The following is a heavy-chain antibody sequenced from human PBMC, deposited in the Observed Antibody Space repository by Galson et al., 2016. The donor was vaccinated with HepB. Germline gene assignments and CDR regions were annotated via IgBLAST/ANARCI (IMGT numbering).Heavy chain of an antibody. CDR3: ARDPNGDYFGAFDF. Sequence: SLRLSCAASGFTFSTYAMTWVRQAPGKGLEWVSSVTGSGSGTYYADSVKGRLTISRDNSKNTLYLQMNSLRAEDTAVYYCARDPNGDYFGAFDFWGQGTMVTVSS. J-gene: IGHJ3*01. V-gene: IGHV3-23*01. CDR1: GFTFSTYA. CDR2: VTGSGSGT. D-gene: IGHD4-17*01.